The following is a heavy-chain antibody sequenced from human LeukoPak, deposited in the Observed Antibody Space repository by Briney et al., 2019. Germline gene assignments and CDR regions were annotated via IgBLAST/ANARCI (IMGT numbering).Heavy chain of an antibody. Sequence: GGSLGLSCAASGFSLSNYWMNWVRQAPGKGLEWVASIKPDGSEKYYVDSLRGRFTISRDDARNSLYLQMNSLRAEDTAVYYCAEGGYWGQGTLVTVSS. V-gene: IGHV3-7*01. CDR2: IKPDGSEK. J-gene: IGHJ4*02. CDR3: AEGGY. CDR1: GFSLSNYW.